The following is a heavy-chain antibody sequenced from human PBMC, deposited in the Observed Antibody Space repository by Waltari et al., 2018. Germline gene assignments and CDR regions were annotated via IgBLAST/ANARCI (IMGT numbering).Heavy chain of an antibody. J-gene: IGHJ4*02. CDR3: ARGHSSGWSSDY. D-gene: IGHD6-19*01. CDR1: GFTFSSYE. CDR2: ITSSANSI. Sequence: EVQLVESVGGLVQPGGSLRLSCVASGFTFSSYEMNWVRQAPGKGLEWISYITSSANSIYYADSVKGRFTISRDNAKNSLYLQMNSLRAEDTAVYYCARGHSSGWSSDYWGQGTLVTVSS. V-gene: IGHV3-48*03.